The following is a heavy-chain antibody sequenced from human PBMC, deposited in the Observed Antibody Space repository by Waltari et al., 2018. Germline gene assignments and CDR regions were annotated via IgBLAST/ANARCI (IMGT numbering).Heavy chain of an antibody. Sequence: QVQLVQSGAEVKKPGASVKVSCKASGYTFTGYYMHWVRQAPGQGLEWMGRINPNSGGTNYAQKFQGRVTMTRDTSISTAYMELSRLRSDDTAVYYCARAGEIFWSGYNWFDPWGQGTLVTVSS. CDR3: ARAGEIFWSGYNWFDP. CDR1: GYTFTGYY. CDR2: INPNSGGT. J-gene: IGHJ5*02. D-gene: IGHD3-3*01. V-gene: IGHV1-2*06.